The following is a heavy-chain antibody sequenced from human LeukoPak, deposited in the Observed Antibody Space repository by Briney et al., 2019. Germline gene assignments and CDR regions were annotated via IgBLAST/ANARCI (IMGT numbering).Heavy chain of an antibody. V-gene: IGHV4-34*01. CDR2: INHSGST. Sequence: PSETLSLTCAVYGGSFSGYYWSWIRQPPGKGLKWIGEINHSGSTNYNPSLKSRVTISVDTSKNQFSLKLSSVTAADTAVCYCARGRTGYYYGSGSYLRPYYYYYGMDVWGQGTTVTVSS. J-gene: IGHJ6*02. CDR3: ARGRTGYYYGSGSYLRPYYYYYGMDV. D-gene: IGHD3-10*01. CDR1: GGSFSGYY.